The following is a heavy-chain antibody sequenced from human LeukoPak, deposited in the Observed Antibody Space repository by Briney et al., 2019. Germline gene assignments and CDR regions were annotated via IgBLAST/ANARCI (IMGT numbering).Heavy chain of an antibody. CDR3: ARDGYSSSWYVSPDY. Sequence: ASVKVSCKASGYTFTSYGISWVRQAPGQGLEWMGWISAYNGNTNYAQKLQGRVTMTTDTSTSTAYMELRSLRSDDTAVYYCARDGYSSSWYVSPDYWGQGTLVTVSS. V-gene: IGHV1-18*01. CDR2: ISAYNGNT. J-gene: IGHJ4*02. D-gene: IGHD6-13*01. CDR1: GYTFTSYG.